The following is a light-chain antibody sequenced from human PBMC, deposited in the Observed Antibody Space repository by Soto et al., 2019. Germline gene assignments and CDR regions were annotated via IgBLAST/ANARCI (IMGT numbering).Light chain of an antibody. Sequence: QSVLTQPPSVSAAPGHKVTISCSGSSSNIGNNYVSWYQQLPGTAPKLLIYENNKRPSGIPDRFSGSKSGTSATLGITGLQTGDEADYYCGTWDSSLSVVVFGGGTKLTVL. CDR3: GTWDSSLSVVV. CDR2: ENN. CDR1: SSNIGNNY. J-gene: IGLJ2*01. V-gene: IGLV1-51*02.